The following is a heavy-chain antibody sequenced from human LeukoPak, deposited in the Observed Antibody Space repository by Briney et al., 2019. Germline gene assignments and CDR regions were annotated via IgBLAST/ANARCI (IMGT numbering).Heavy chain of an antibody. V-gene: IGHV4-39*07. D-gene: IGHD3-9*01. CDR3: ARDPLPDRGYYDILTGYYTETLGAFDI. Sequence: PWETLSLTCTVSGGSISSSSYYWGWIRQPPGKGLEWIGRIYYSGSTYYNPSLKSRVTISVDTSKNQFSLEACAVTAAPTVVYYRARDPLPDRGYYDILTGYYTETLGAFDIWGQGTMVTVSS. CDR2: IYYSGST. CDR1: GGSISSSSYY. J-gene: IGHJ3*02.